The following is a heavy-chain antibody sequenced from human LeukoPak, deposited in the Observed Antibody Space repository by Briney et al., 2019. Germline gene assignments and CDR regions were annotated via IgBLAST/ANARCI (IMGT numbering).Heavy chain of an antibody. V-gene: IGHV4-59*06. CDR3: ATTSRVATVEDY. CDR2: IYYSGST. CDR1: ADSIGSFY. Sequence: SETLSLTCSVSADSIGSFYWSWIRQHPGKGLEWIGYIYYSGSTYYNPSLKSRVTISVDTSKNQFSLKLSSVTAADTAVYYCATTSRVATVEDYWGQGTLVTVSS. D-gene: IGHD4-23*01. J-gene: IGHJ4*02.